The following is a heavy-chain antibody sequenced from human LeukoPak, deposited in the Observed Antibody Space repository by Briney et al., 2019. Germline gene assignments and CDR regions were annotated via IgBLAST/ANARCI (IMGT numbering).Heavy chain of an antibody. CDR1: GGSISSCY. CDR2: IYASGST. V-gene: IGHV4-4*07. J-gene: IGHJ3*02. D-gene: IGHD6-6*01. Sequence: PSETLSLTCTVSGGSISSCYWSWIRQPAGKGLEWIGRIYASGSTNYNPSLKSRVTMSVDTSKNQFSLKLTSVTAADTAVYYCAREYSSSSVKNTFDIWGQGTMVTVSS. CDR3: AREYSSSSVKNTFDI.